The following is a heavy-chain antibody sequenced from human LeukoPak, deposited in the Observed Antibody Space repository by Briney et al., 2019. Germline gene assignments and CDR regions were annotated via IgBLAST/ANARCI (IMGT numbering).Heavy chain of an antibody. CDR1: GFPFSSYE. D-gene: IGHD2-2*01. V-gene: IGHV3-48*03. CDR2: ISSSCSTI. CDR3: ATYCSSTSCYGHY. J-gene: IGHJ4*02. Sequence: GGSLRLSCAASGFPFSSYEMKWVRQAPGKGLEWVSYISSSCSTIFYADSVKGRFTISRDNAENSLYLQMNSLRAEDTAVYYCATYCSSTSCYGHYWGQGTLVTVSS.